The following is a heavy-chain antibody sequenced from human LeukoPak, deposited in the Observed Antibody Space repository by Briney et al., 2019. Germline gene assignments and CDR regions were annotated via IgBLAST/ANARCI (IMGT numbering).Heavy chain of an antibody. V-gene: IGHV4-34*01. Sequence: SETLSLTCAVYGGSLSGYYWSWIRQPPGKGLEWIGEINHSGSTNYNPSLKSRVTISVDTSKNQFSLKLSSVTAADTAVYYCARGYVYCSGGSCPFWFDPWGQGTLVTVSS. CDR3: ARGYVYCSGGSCPFWFDP. J-gene: IGHJ5*02. CDR1: GGSLSGYY. D-gene: IGHD2-15*01. CDR2: INHSGST.